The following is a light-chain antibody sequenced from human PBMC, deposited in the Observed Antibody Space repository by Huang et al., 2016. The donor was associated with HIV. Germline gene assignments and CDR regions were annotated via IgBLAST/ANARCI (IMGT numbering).Light chain of an antibody. CDR3: QQHSYWPIT. Sequence: DIVLTQSPATLSLSPGERATVSCRASQSVSPFLAWSQHKPGQAPRLLIFDASNRASGVPARFSGTGSGTDFTLTISSLEPSDVAVYYCQQHSYWPITFGRGTRLEI. V-gene: IGKV3-11*01. CDR1: QSVSPF. CDR2: DAS. J-gene: IGKJ5*01.